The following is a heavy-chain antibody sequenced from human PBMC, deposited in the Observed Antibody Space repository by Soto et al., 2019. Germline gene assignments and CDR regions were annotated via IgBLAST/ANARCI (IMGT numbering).Heavy chain of an antibody. V-gene: IGHV3-11*01. Sequence: PGGSLRLSCAASGFTFSDYYMSWIRQAPGQGLEWIAYISRSDGKIYYADSVKGRFCISRYNTKNTLYLQMDSLSVDDTPMYYCARDQRPERYCTRAACLTWFESWGEGCMVTV. CDR3: ARDQRPERYCTRAACLTWFES. J-gene: IGHJ5*01. CDR1: GFTFSDYY. CDR2: ISRSDGKI. D-gene: IGHD2-8*01.